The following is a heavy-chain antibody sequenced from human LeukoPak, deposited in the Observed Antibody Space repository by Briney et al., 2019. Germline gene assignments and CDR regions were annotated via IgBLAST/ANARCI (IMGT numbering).Heavy chain of an antibody. Sequence: GRSLRLSCAASGFTFSSYAMHWVRQAPGKGLEWVAVISYDGSNKYYADSVKGRFTISRDNSKNTLYLQMNSLRAEDTAVYYCARDKGKGSYYDSSGYMVYWGLGTLVTVSS. CDR3: ARDKGKGSYYDSSGYMVY. J-gene: IGHJ4*02. CDR2: ISYDGSNK. D-gene: IGHD3-22*01. V-gene: IGHV3-30-3*01. CDR1: GFTFSSYA.